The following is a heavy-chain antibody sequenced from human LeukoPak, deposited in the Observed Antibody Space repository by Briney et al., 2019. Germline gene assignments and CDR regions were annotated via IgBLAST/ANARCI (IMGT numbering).Heavy chain of an antibody. Sequence: PGGSLRLSCAASGFTFSTYEMNWVRQAPGKGLEWVSYISSTGSNIYYADSVKGRFTISRDNAKNSLYLQMNSLRAEDTAVYYCARIVVVTATNWYFDLWGRGTLVTVSS. D-gene: IGHD2-21*02. V-gene: IGHV3-48*03. CDR2: ISSTGSNI. J-gene: IGHJ2*01. CDR1: GFTFSTYE. CDR3: ARIVVVTATNWYFDL.